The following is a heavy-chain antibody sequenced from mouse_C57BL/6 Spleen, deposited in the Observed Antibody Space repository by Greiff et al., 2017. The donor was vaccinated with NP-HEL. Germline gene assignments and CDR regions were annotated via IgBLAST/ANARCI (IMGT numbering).Heavy chain of an antibody. V-gene: IGHV5-17*01. J-gene: IGHJ2*01. Sequence: DVHLVESGGGLVKPGGSLKLSCAASGFTFSDYGMHWVRQAPERGLEWVAYISSGSSTIYYADTVKGRFTISRDNAKNTLFLQMTSLRSEDTAMYYCARKTLDYFDYWGQGTTLTVSS. CDR2: ISSGSSTI. CDR3: ARKTLDYFDY. CDR1: GFTFSDYG.